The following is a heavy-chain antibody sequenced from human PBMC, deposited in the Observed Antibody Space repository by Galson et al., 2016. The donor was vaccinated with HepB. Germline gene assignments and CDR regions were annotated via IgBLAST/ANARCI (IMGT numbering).Heavy chain of an antibody. CDR2: INPSGGAT. V-gene: IGHV1-46*03. J-gene: IGHJ4*02. Sequence: SVKVSCKASGYTFTNYYMHWVRQAPGQGLEWMGIINPSGGATSYAQKFQGRITMTRDTSTSTVYMELSSLRSEDTAVYYCGRNRVATGGALDYWGQGTLVTVSS. CDR3: GRNRVATGGALDY. CDR1: GYTFTNYY. D-gene: IGHD5-12*01.